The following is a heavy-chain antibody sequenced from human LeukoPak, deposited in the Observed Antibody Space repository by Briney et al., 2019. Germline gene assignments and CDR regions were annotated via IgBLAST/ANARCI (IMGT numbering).Heavy chain of an antibody. J-gene: IGHJ3*02. CDR3: ARAKTFKIQLWPNDAFDI. CDR1: GGTFSSYA. V-gene: IGHV1-69*05. D-gene: IGHD5-18*01. CDR2: IIPIFGTA. Sequence: SVKVPCKASGGTFSSYAISWVRQAPGQGLEWMGGIIPIFGTANYAQKFQGRVTITTDESTSTAYMELSSLRSEDTAVYYCARAKTFKIQLWPNDAFDIWGQGTMVTVSS.